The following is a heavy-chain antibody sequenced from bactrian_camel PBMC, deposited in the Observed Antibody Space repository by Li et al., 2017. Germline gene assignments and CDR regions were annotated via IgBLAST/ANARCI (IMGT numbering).Heavy chain of an antibody. CDR1: GLGFSAYA. V-gene: IGHV3-2*01. J-gene: IGHJ6*01. CDR3: ATVLNYINSIRYPIDFRY. D-gene: IGHD2*01. CDR2: ISGDNSGVT. Sequence: QVQLVESGGDLVQPGGSLRLSCAASGLGFSAYAMGWVRQAPGKGLEWVASISGDNSGVTYYTESVKGRFTISRDDAKNTLYLQMNGLKPEDTAMYYCATVLNYINSIRYPIDFRYWGQGTQVTVS.